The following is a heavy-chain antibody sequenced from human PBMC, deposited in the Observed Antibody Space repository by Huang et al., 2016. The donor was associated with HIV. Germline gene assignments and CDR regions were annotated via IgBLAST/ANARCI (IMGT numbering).Heavy chain of an antibody. Sequence: QVHLVQSGAEVMKPGASVKVSCKASGYTFNNYDINWVRQATGQGLEWMGWMKPKSGNTGYLQKLQGRVIMTRNTSISTAYMELSGLRSEDTAVYYCARALSGNFLSTMDVWGQGTTVTV. V-gene: IGHV1-8*01. CDR2: MKPKSGNT. CDR3: ARALSGNFLSTMDV. CDR1: GYTFNNYD. J-gene: IGHJ6*02. D-gene: IGHD1-26*01.